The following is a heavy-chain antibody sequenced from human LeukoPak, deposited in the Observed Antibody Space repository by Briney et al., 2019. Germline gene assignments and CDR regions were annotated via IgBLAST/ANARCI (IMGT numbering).Heavy chain of an antibody. V-gene: IGHV3-30-3*01. Sequence: GGSLRLSCAASVFTFSSYSMHWVRQAPGKGLEWVAVISYDGSNKYYADSVKGRFTISRDNSKNTLYLQMNSLRAEDTAVYYCARDTAMVGHDAFDIWGQGTMVTVSS. CDR1: VFTFSSYS. CDR3: ARDTAMVGHDAFDI. CDR2: ISYDGSNK. D-gene: IGHD5-18*01. J-gene: IGHJ3*02.